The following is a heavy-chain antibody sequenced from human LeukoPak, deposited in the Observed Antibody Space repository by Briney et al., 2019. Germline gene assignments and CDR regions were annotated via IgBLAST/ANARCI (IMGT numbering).Heavy chain of an antibody. CDR2: VKQDGIET. D-gene: IGHD2-8*02. CDR1: GFTFSRDW. V-gene: IGHV3-7*01. Sequence: LPGGSLRLSCVASGFTFSRDWMSGVRQAPGKGLEWVASVKQDGIETQYVDSVKGRFTISRDNAKNSVYLQMNSLRVEDTAVYYCARDGTGFDYWGQGTLVTVSS. J-gene: IGHJ4*02. CDR3: ARDGTGFDY.